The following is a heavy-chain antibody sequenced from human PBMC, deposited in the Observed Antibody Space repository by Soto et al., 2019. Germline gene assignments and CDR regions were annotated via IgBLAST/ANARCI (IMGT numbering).Heavy chain of an antibody. CDR2: IHNSGNP. CDR3: ARMNYYDTSGYPFDY. CDR1: GASIYNGGYF. V-gene: IGHV4-61*08. Sequence: SETLSLTCCVSGASIYNGGYFWSWIRQSPGKGLEWIGHIHNSGNPNYNSSLKSRVTMSADTSKTQFSLKLNSVTAADTAVYYCARMNYYDTSGYPFDYWGQGMMVTVS. J-gene: IGHJ4*02. D-gene: IGHD3-22*01.